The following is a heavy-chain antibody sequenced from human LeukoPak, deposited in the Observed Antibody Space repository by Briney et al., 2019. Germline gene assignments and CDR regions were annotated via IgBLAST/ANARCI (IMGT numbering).Heavy chain of an antibody. Sequence: PGGSLRLSCEASGFTFTNAWMNWVRQPPGKGLEWVANIKQDGSEKYYVDSVKGRFTISRDNAKNSLFLQMNSLRAEDTAVYYCAREVTPYYWGQGTLVTVSS. V-gene: IGHV3-7*01. CDR1: GFTFTNAW. J-gene: IGHJ4*02. CDR3: AREVTPYY. D-gene: IGHD4-23*01. CDR2: IKQDGSEK.